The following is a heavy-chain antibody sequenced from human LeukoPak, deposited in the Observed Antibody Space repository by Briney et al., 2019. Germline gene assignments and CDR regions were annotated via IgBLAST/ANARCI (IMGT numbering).Heavy chain of an antibody. CDR2: INHSGST. CDR3: ARALYYGGNSRENYFDY. J-gene: IGHJ4*02. Sequence: SETLSLTCAVYGGSFSGYYWSWIRQPPGKGLEWIGEINHSGSTNYNPSLKSRVTISVDTSKNQFSLKLSSVTAADTAVYYCARALYYGGNSRENYFDYWGQGTLVTVSS. D-gene: IGHD4-23*01. V-gene: IGHV4-34*01. CDR1: GGSFSGYY.